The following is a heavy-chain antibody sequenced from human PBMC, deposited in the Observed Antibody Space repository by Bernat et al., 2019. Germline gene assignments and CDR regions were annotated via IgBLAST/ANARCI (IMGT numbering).Heavy chain of an antibody. CDR1: GFTFSSYA. D-gene: IGHD4-17*01. V-gene: IGHV3-30-3*01. Sequence: QVQLVESGGGVVQPGRSLRLSCAASGFTFSSYAMHWVRQAPGKGLEWVAVISYDGSNKYYADSVKGRFTISRDNSKNTLYLQMNSLRAEDTAVYYCANSDYGDYNLWYYFDYWGQGTLVTVSS. J-gene: IGHJ4*02. CDR2: ISYDGSNK. CDR3: ANSDYGDYNLWYYFDY.